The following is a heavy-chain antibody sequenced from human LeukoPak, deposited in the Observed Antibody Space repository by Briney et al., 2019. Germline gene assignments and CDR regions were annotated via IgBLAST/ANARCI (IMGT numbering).Heavy chain of an antibody. CDR3: ASDDYGGNSAA. V-gene: IGHV4-34*01. CDR1: GGSFSGYY. D-gene: IGHD4-23*01. Sequence: SETLSLTCAVYGGSFSGYYWSWIRQPPGKGLEWIGEINHSGSTNYNPSLKSRVTISVDTSKNQFSLKLSSVTAADTAVYYCASDDYGGNSAAWGQGTLVTVSS. CDR2: INHSGST. J-gene: IGHJ5*02.